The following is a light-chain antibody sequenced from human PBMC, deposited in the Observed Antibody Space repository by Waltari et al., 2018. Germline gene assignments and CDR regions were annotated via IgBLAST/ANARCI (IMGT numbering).Light chain of an antibody. Sequence: EIVLTQSPGTLSLSPGERATLSCRASQSVSSYLAWYQQKPGQAPRLLIYDASNRATGIPARFSGSGSGTDFTLTISSLEPEDFAVYYCQQRSTLPLTFGGGTKVEIK. J-gene: IGKJ4*01. CDR1: QSVSSY. CDR2: DAS. V-gene: IGKV3-11*01. CDR3: QQRSTLPLT.